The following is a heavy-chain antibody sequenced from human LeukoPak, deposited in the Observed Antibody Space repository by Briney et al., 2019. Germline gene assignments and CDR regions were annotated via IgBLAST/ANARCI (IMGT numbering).Heavy chain of an antibody. CDR3: VGQKPGLRAFDI. V-gene: IGHV4-59*08. Sequence: SETLSLICTVSGGSISSDYWSWIRQSPGKGLEWIGYIYYSGTTSYNPSLKSRVTISLDTSKNQFSLQLSSVTPEDTAVYYYVGQKPGLRAFDIWGQGTMVTVSS. D-gene: IGHD3-10*01. CDR1: GGSISSDY. CDR2: IYYSGTT. J-gene: IGHJ3*02.